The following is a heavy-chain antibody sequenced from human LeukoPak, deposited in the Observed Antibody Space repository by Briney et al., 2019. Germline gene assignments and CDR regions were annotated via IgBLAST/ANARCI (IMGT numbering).Heavy chain of an antibody. J-gene: IGHJ4*02. D-gene: IGHD2-2*01. V-gene: IGHV3-21*01. Sequence: PGGSLRLSCAASGFTFSSYSMNWVRQAPGKGLEWVSSISSSSSYIYYADSVKGRFTISRDNAKNSLYLQMNSLRAEDTAVYYCARVGVVPAAMAFDYWGQGTLVTVSS. CDR1: GFTFSSYS. CDR2: ISSSSSYI. CDR3: ARVGVVPAAMAFDY.